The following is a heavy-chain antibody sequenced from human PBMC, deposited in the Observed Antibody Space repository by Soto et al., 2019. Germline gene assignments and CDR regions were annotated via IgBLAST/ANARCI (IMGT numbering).Heavy chain of an antibody. CDR1: GYTFTSYG. Sequence: ASVKPSCKASGYTFTSYGISWVRQAPKQGLEWMGWINADNGNTNYLQNFQGRVTMTTDTSTGTAYMELSSLTSEDTAVYYCARDDSGFSGSHYIDYFINWGQGAPVTVSP. J-gene: IGHJ4*02. D-gene: IGHD1-26*01. V-gene: IGHV1-18*01. CDR2: INADNGNT. CDR3: ARDDSGFSGSHYIDYFIN.